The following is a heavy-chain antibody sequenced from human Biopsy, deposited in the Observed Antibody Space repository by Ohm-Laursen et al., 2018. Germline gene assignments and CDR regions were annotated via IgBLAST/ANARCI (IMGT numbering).Heavy chain of an antibody. J-gene: IGHJ6*03. V-gene: IGHV4-4*07. Sequence: PGTLSLTCAVSGGSISDYFWGWIRQPADKGLEYIGRIYSSGRTFYNPSLKSRVTMSVATSDNQFSLKLSSVTAADTAVYFCARDAYGDYDTYY. D-gene: IGHD4-17*01. CDR1: GGSISDYF. CDR2: IYSSGRT. CDR3: ARDAYGDYDTYY.